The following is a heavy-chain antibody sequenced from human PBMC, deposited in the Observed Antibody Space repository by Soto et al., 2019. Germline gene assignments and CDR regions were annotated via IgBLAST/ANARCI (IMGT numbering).Heavy chain of an antibody. CDR1: GFTFGTYA. CDR3: TREIWGGPLDY. CDR2: LSRSGTT. J-gene: IGHJ4*02. Sequence: EMHLLESGGGLVQPGGSLRLSCAASGFTFGTYAMSWVRQAPGKGLEWVSTLSRSGTTYYADSVKGRFTISRDNSKNTLYLQMSSLRAEDTAIYYCTREIWGGPLDYWGQGTLVTVSS. D-gene: IGHD3-16*01. V-gene: IGHV3-23*01.